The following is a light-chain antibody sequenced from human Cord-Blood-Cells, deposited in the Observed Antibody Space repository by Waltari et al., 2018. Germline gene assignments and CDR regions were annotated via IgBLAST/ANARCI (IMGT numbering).Light chain of an antibody. V-gene: IGLV2-14*01. CDR1: SSDAGGFNS. Sequence: QSALTQPAPVSGSPGQSTTIPCTGTSSDAGGFNSFSSYQQHPGKAPKPMIYDVSNRPSGVSNRFSGSKSGNTASLTISGLQAEDEADYYCSSYTSSSTVVFGGGTKLTVL. CDR2: DVS. CDR3: SSYTSSSTVV. J-gene: IGLJ2*01.